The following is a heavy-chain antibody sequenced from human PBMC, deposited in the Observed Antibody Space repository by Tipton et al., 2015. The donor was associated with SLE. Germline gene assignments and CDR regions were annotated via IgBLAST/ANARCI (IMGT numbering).Heavy chain of an antibody. CDR1: GGSVSSGSYY. D-gene: IGHD3-22*01. CDR3: ARGRVNFEY. Sequence: TLSLTCTVSGGSVSSGSYYWSWIRQPPGKGLEWIGYIYYSGSTNYNPSLKSRVTISVDTSKNQFSLKLSSVTAADTAVYYCARGRVNFEYGGQGTLVTVSS. V-gene: IGHV4-61*01. CDR2: IYYSGST. J-gene: IGHJ4*02.